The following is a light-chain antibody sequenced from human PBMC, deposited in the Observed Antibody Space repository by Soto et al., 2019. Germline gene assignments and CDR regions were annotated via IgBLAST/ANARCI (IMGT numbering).Light chain of an antibody. Sequence: QSALTQPASVSGSPGQSITISCTGTSSDVGSYNLVSWYQQHPGKAPKLMIYEGSKRPSGVSNRFSGSKSGNTASLTISGLRAEDEADYYCCSYAGSTLVFGTGTKVT. CDR3: CSYAGSTLV. J-gene: IGLJ1*01. CDR2: EGS. CDR1: SSDVGSYNL. V-gene: IGLV2-23*01.